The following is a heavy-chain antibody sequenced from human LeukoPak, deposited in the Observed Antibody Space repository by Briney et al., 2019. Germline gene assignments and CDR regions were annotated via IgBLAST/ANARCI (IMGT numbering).Heavy chain of an antibody. V-gene: IGHV5-51*01. J-gene: IGHJ3*02. D-gene: IGHD6-13*01. CDR1: GYNFTSYW. Sequence: GESLKIFRKGSGYNFTSYWYGWVRQRPGKGLGLVGIIYPCDSDTRYSPSFQGQVTISADKSISTAYLQWSSLKASAAAMDYCARPSRGEGIAAAGPDAFDIWGQGTMVTVSS. CDR2: IYPCDSDT. CDR3: ARPSRGEGIAAAGPDAFDI.